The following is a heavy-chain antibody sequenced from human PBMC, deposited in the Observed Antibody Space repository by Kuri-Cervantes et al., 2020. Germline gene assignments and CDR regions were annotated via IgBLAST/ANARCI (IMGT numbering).Heavy chain of an antibody. CDR2: IYHSGST. V-gene: IGHV4-59*12. Sequence: ESLKISCTVSGGSIRSYYWSWIRQPPGKGLEWIGEIYHSGSTNYNPSLKSQVTISVDKSKNQFSLKLSSVTAADTAVYYCARSRRLGFLDYWGQGTLVTVSS. CDR3: ARSRRLGFLDY. D-gene: IGHD2/OR15-2a*01. J-gene: IGHJ4*02. CDR1: GGSIRSYY.